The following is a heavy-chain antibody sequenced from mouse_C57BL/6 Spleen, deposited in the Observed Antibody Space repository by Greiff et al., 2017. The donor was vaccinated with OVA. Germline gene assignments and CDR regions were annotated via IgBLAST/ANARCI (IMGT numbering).Heavy chain of an antibody. Sequence: QVQLQQPGAELVRPGSSVKLSFKASGYTFTSYWLHWVKQRPIQGLEWIGNIDPTDSETHYNQKFKDKTTLTVDKSSSTVYMQLSSLTSEDSAVSYCAGGAYYSNSWFAYWGQGTLVTVSA. CDR2: IDPTDSET. D-gene: IGHD2-5*01. CDR3: AGGAYYSNSWFAY. V-gene: IGHV1-52*01. CDR1: GYTFTSYW. J-gene: IGHJ3*01.